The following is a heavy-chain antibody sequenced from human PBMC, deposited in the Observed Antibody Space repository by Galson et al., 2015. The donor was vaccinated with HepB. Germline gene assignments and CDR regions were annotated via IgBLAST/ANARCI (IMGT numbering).Heavy chain of an antibody. CDR1: GLTLSSYT. CDR2: ISTNGATT. D-gene: IGHD4-17*01. Sequence: SLRLSCAASGLTLSSYTMSWVRQGPGRGLQWDSYISTNGATTYYTDSVKGRFTVARDNARNTVSLQMSSLTADDSAVYFCATTRFGNGVYWTFEIWGQGTLVTVAS. J-gene: IGHJ3*02. V-gene: IGHV3-11*01. CDR3: ATTRFGNGVYWTFEI.